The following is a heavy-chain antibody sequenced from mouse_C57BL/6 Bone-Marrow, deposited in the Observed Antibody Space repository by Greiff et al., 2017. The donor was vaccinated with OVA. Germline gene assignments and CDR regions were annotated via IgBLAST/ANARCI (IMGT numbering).Heavy chain of an antibody. CDR1: GYTFTDYN. D-gene: IGHD2-4*01. CDR3: ARTGYYDYGWFAY. V-gene: IGHV1-18*01. J-gene: IGHJ3*01. CDR2: INPNNGGT. Sequence: EVQLQQSGPELVKPGASVKIPCKASGYTFTDYNMDWVKQSHGKSLEWIGDINPNNGGTIYNQKFKGKATLTVDKSSSTAYMELRSLTSEDTAVYYYARTGYYDYGWFAYWGQGTLVTVSA.